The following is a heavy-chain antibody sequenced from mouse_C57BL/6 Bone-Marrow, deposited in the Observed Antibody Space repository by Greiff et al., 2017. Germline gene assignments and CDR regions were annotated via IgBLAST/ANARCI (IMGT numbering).Heavy chain of an antibody. V-gene: IGHV1-82*01. D-gene: IGHD2-13*01. J-gene: IGHJ3*01. CDR1: GYAFSSSW. CDR2: IYPGDGDT. Sequence: QVQLQQSGPELVKPGASVKISCKASGYAFSSSWMNWVKQRPGKGLEWIGRIYPGDGDTNYNGKFKGKATLTADKSSSTSYMQLSSLTSEDSAVYFCARGDYDDFFAYWGQGTLVTVSA. CDR3: ARGDYDDFFAY.